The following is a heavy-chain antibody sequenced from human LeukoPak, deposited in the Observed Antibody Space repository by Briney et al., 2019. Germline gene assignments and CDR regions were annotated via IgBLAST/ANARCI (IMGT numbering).Heavy chain of an antibody. J-gene: IGHJ4*02. D-gene: IGHD3-22*01. CDR2: MNPISGNT. CDR3: ARDGHRMYYYESSVYRFDY. V-gene: IGHV1-8*01. Sequence: ASVEVSCKASGYTFTSYDINWVRQATGQGLEWMGWMNPISGNTGHAQKFQGRVTMTRDTSISTAYMELRSLRSDDTAVYYCARDGHRMYYYESSVYRFDYWGQGTLVTVSS. CDR1: GYTFTSYD.